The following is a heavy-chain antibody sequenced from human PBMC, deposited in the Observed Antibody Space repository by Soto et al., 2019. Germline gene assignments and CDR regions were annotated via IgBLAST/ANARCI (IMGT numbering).Heavy chain of an antibody. V-gene: IGHV1-18*01. CDR1: GYTFTSYG. CDR2: ISAYNGNT. CDR3: ARDIEVAAAGPGFDP. D-gene: IGHD6-13*01. J-gene: IGHJ5*02. Sequence: QVQLVQSGAEVKKPGASVKVSCKASGYTFTSYGTRWVRQAPGQGLEWMGWISAYNGNTNYAQKLQGRVTMTTDTSTSTAYMELRSLRSDDTAVYYCARDIEVAAAGPGFDPWGQGTLVTVSS.